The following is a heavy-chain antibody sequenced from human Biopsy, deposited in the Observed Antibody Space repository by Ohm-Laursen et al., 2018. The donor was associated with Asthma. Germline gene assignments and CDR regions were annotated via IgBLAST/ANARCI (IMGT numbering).Heavy chain of an antibody. CDR3: ARPSPNRDILYYYYHMDV. D-gene: IGHD3-3*02. CDR2: HDHEEGGT. CDR1: GYSLTDLS. V-gene: IGHV1-24*01. J-gene: IGHJ6*02. Sequence: SVKVSCKLSGYSLTDLSMHWVRQAPGQGLEWMGGHDHEEGGTVNAQRFQGRVTITADIFTRTVYMELSGLRFDDTAIYYCARPSPNRDILYYYYHMDVWGQGTTVIVSS.